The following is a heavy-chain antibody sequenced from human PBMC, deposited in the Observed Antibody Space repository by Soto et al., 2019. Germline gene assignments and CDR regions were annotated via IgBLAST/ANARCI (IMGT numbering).Heavy chain of an antibody. J-gene: IGHJ6*02. V-gene: IGHV3-30-3*01. D-gene: IGHD2-2*01. CDR2: ISYDGSNK. CDR1: GFTFSSYA. Sequence: QEQLVESGGGVVQPGRSLRLSCAASGFTFSSYAMHWVRQAPGKGLEWVAVISYDGSNKYYADSVKGRFTISRDNSKNTLYVQMNSLRAEDTAVYYCARDRGSKSYYYYGMDVWGQGTTVTVSS. CDR3: ARDRGSKSYYYYGMDV.